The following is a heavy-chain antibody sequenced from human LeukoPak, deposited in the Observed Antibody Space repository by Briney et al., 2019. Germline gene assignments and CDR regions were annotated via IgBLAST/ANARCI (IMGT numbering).Heavy chain of an antibody. CDR3: ATGTSGYINFDY. CDR2: FDPEDGET. CDR1: GYTLTELS. Sequence: ASVKVSCKASGYTLTELSMHWVRQAPGKGLEWMGGFDPEDGETIYAQKFQGRVTMTEDTSTDTAYMELSSLRSEDTAVYYCATGTSGYINFDYWGQGTLVTVSS. J-gene: IGHJ4*02. D-gene: IGHD3-22*01. V-gene: IGHV1-24*01.